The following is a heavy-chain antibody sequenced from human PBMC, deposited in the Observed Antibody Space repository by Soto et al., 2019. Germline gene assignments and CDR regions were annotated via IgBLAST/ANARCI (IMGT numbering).Heavy chain of an antibody. CDR3: ASHRGESSWDPSLWFDP. CDR1: GGSISSYY. J-gene: IGHJ5*02. V-gene: IGHV4-59*01. CDR2: IYYSGST. Sequence: QVQLQESGPGLVKPSETLSLTCTVSGGSISSYYWSWIRQPPGKGLEWIGYIYYSGSTNYNPSLKSRVTISVDTSKNQFSLKLSSVTAADTAVYYCASHRGESSWDPSLWFDPWGQGTLVTVSS. D-gene: IGHD6-13*01.